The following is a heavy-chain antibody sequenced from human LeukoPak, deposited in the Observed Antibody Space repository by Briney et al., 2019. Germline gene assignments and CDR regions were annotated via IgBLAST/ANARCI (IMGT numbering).Heavy chain of an antibody. CDR1: GYTFTSYG. CDR3: ARVRDFWSGYHFDY. Sequence: GASVKVSCKASGYTFTSYGISWVRQAPGQGLEWMGWISGYNGNTNYAQKLQGRVTMTTDTSTSTAYMELRSLRSDDTAVYYCARVRDFWSGYHFDYWGQGTLVTVSS. V-gene: IGHV1-18*01. J-gene: IGHJ4*02. D-gene: IGHD3-3*01. CDR2: ISGYNGNT.